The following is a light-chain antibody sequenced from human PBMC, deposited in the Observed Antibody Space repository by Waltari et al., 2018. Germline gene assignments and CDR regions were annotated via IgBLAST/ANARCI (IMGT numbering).Light chain of an antibody. Sequence: DIQMTQSPSSLSASVGDRVTITCRASQTISRYLNWYQQKPGKAPNLLIYAASSMQSGVPSRFSGSGSGRDFTLIITSLQPDDFATYFCQQYDAYALTFGGGTKVEIK. CDR3: QQYDAYALT. J-gene: IGKJ4*01. CDR1: QTISRY. V-gene: IGKV1-39*01. CDR2: AAS.